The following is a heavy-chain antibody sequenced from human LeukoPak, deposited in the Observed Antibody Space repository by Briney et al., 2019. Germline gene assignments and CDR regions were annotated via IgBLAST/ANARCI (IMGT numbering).Heavy chain of an antibody. CDR1: GFTFSSYG. CDR3: ARVFIGDYGDYQFDY. V-gene: IGHV3-23*01. D-gene: IGHD4-17*01. CDR2: ISGGGRIT. Sequence: GGSLRLSCAASGFTFSSYGMSWVRQAPGKGLEWVSAISGGGRITYYADSVKGRFTISRDNSKNSLYLQMNSLRAEDTAVYYCARVFIGDYGDYQFDYWGQGTLVTVSS. J-gene: IGHJ4*02.